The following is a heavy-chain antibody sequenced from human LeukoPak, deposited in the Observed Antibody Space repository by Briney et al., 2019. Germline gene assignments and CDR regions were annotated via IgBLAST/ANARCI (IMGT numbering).Heavy chain of an antibody. J-gene: IGHJ4*02. D-gene: IGHD2-21*02. Sequence: SETLSLTCTVSGDSVSSGDFYWAWIRQPPGKALEWIGSAYYAGSTYYNPSLTRRVSISVDTSRNHFSLNLKSVTAADTAIYYCARELAYCGGDCYVYFDYWGQGTLVPVSS. CDR1: GDSVSSGDFY. CDR2: AYYAGST. V-gene: IGHV4-39*07. CDR3: ARELAYCGGDCYVYFDY.